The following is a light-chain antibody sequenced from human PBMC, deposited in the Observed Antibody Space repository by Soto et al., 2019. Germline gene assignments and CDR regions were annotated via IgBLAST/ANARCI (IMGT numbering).Light chain of an antibody. Sequence: QSALTQPRSVSGSPGQSVAVSCTGTSIDIGGYNYVSWYQQHPGKAPKVMIYDVDKRPSGVPDRFSGSKSGNTASLTISDLQTEDEADYYCCSNAGRPDVFGTGTKVTVL. CDR3: CSNAGRPDV. J-gene: IGLJ1*01. CDR2: DVD. V-gene: IGLV2-11*01. CDR1: SIDIGGYNY.